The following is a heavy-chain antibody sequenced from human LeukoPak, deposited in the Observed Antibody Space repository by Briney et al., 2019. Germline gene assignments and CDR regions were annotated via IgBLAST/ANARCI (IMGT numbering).Heavy chain of an antibody. CDR2: IYYSGST. J-gene: IGHJ4*02. Sequence: SETLSLTCTVSGGSISSHYWSWIRQPPGKGLEGIGYIYYSGSTNYSPSLKSRVTISVDTSKNQFSLKLSSVTAADTAVYYCARGTSRDGYNVYFDYWGQGTLVTVSS. CDR1: GGSISSHY. V-gene: IGHV4-59*11. CDR3: ARGTSRDGYNVYFDY. D-gene: IGHD5-24*01.